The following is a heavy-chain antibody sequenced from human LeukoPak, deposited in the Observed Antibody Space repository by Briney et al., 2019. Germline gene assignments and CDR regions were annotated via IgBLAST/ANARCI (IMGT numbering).Heavy chain of an antibody. V-gene: IGHV4-31*03. Sequence: KASQTLSLTCTVSGGSISRGGYYWSWIRQHPGKGLEWIGYIFYSGSTYYNPSLKSRVTISVDTSKNQFSLSLISVTAADTAVYYYARALESDYDTSLSFDYWGQGILVTVSP. CDR1: GGSISRGGYY. CDR2: IFYSGST. CDR3: ARALESDYDTSLSFDY. D-gene: IGHD5-12*01. J-gene: IGHJ4*02.